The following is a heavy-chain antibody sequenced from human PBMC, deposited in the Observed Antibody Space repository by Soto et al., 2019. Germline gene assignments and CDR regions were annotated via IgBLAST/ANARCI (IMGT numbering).Heavy chain of an antibody. CDR1: GGSFSGYY. CDR3: ATDKITVFFDY. J-gene: IGHJ4*02. CDR2: INHSGST. Sequence: PSETLSLTCAVYGGSFSGYYWTWIRQPPGTGLEWIGEINHSGSTNYNPSLKSRVTISVDTSKNQFSLKLTSVTAADTAVYYCATDKITVFFDYCGQGNLVT. V-gene: IGHV4-34*01. D-gene: IGHD3-10*01.